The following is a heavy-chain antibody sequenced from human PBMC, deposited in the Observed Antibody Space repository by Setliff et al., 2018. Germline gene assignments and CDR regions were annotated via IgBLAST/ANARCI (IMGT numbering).Heavy chain of an antibody. D-gene: IGHD3-3*01. Sequence: GGSLRLSCAASGFTFSSDAMTWVRQAPGKGLEWVSIISSEGDGNTVYYADSVRGRFTISRDNAKNSLYLQMNSLRAEDTAVYYCARDVYDFRTGLADPWGQGTLVTVSS. J-gene: IGHJ5*02. CDR1: GFTFSSDA. V-gene: IGHV3-48*04. CDR3: ARDVYDFRTGLADP. CDR2: ISSEGDGNTV.